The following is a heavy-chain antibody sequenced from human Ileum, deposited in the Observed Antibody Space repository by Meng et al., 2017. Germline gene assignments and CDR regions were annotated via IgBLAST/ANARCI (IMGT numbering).Heavy chain of an antibody. Sequence: QLALQGSAPGLVTPSGTLSLTCAVSGGSLSSSNWWSWVRQPPGKGLEWIGEIYHSGSTNYNPSLKRRVTISVDKSKNQFSLKLSSVTAADTAVYYCASLRYNWNYSADYWGQGTLVTVSS. CDR1: GGSLSSSNW. V-gene: IGHV4-4*02. D-gene: IGHD1-7*01. CDR2: IYHSGST. J-gene: IGHJ4*02. CDR3: ASLRYNWNYSADY.